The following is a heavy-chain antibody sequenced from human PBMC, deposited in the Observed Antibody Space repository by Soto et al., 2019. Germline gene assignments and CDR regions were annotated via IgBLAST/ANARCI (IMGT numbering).Heavy chain of an antibody. CDR1: GGSISSYY. CDR2: IYYSGST. V-gene: IGHV4-59*08. Sequence: SETLSLTCTVSGGSISSYYWSWIRQPPGKGLEWIGYIYYSGSTNYNPSLKSRVTISVDTSKNQFSLKLSSVTAADTAVYYCARHMLVDFWSGYSYYMDVWGKGTTVTVSS. J-gene: IGHJ6*03. D-gene: IGHD3-3*01. CDR3: ARHMLVDFWSGYSYYMDV.